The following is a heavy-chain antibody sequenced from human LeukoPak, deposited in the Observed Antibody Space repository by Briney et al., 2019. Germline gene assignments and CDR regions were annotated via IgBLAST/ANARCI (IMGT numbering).Heavy chain of an antibody. CDR3: ARLQTLSLDY. CDR2: LFLSGST. CDR1: GGSIHSSSYS. J-gene: IGHJ4*02. V-gene: IGHV4-39*01. Sequence: SETLSLPFTVSGGSIHSSSYSWGGIPPPPGKGLGGFGRLFLSGSTYYNPSLKSRVTISVDTSKNQFSLKLSSVTAADTAVYYCARLQTLSLDYWGQGTLVTVSS.